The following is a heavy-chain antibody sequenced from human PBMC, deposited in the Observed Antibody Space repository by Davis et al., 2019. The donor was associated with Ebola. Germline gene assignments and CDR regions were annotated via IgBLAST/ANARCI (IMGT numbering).Heavy chain of an antibody. CDR2: IKTDGSYT. CDR3: ARQHDPSTPAPGF. J-gene: IGHJ4*02. V-gene: IGHV3-74*01. D-gene: IGHD5/OR15-5a*01. CDR1: GFTFSSYW. Sequence: HTGGSLRFSCAASGFTFSSYWMHWVRQAPGKGLVWVSRIKTDGSYTNYADSVKGRFAIFRDNAKNTLYLQMNSLRAEDTAVYYCARQHDPSTPAPGFWGQGTLVTVSS.